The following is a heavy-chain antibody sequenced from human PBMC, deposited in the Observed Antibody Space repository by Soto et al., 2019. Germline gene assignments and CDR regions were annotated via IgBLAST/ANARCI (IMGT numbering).Heavy chain of an antibody. CDR1: GCSISGYY. CDR2: MYNTGST. D-gene: IGHD2-21*02. J-gene: IGHJ6*02. CDR3: ARDLWGYCGTACYPLDV. V-gene: IGHV4-59*01. Sequence: SETLSLTCTVSGCSISGYYWSWIRQPPGKGLEWIGYMYNTGSTVYNPSFKSRVTISVDTSKNQFSLKLNSVTAADTAVYYCARDLWGYCGTACYPLDVWGQGTTVT.